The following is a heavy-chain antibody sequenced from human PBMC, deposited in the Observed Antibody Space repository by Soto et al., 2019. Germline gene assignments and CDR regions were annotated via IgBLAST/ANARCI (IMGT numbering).Heavy chain of an antibody. J-gene: IGHJ6*02. V-gene: IGHV3-11*01. CDR1: GFTFSDYY. Sequence: QVQLVESGGGLVKPGGSLRLSCAASGFTFSDYYMSWIRQAPGKGLEWVSYISSSGSTIYYADSVKGRFTISRDNAKNSLYLQMNSLRAEDTAVYYCARDGGLTMTTVTTSGEYYYYYYGMDVWGQGTTVTVSS. D-gene: IGHD4-17*01. CDR3: ARDGGLTMTTVTTSGEYYYYYYGMDV. CDR2: ISSSGSTI.